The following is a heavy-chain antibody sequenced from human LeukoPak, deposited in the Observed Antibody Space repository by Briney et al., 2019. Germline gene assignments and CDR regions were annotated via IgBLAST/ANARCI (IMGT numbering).Heavy chain of an antibody. CDR1: GFTFSSYA. CDR2: ISGSGGST. Sequence: QPGGSLRLSCAASGFTFSSYAMSWVRQAPGMGLEWVSAISGSGGSTYYADSVKGRFTISRDNSKNTLYLQMNSLRAEDTAVYYCAKRGDAYDAFDIWGQGTMVTVSS. CDR3: AKRGDAYDAFDI. J-gene: IGHJ3*02. V-gene: IGHV3-23*01.